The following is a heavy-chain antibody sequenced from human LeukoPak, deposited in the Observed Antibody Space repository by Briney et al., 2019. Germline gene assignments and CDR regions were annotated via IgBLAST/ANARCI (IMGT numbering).Heavy chain of an antibody. CDR1: GGPISSSSYY. CDR2: IYYSGST. Sequence: SETLSLTCTVSGGPISSSSYYWGWIRQPPGKGLEWIGSIYYSGSTYYNPSLKSRVTISVDTSKNQFSLKLSSVTAADTAVYYCARVVSQGGYASAGDAFDIWGQGTMVTVSS. CDR3: ARVVSQGGYASAGDAFDI. J-gene: IGHJ3*02. D-gene: IGHD5-12*01. V-gene: IGHV4-39*07.